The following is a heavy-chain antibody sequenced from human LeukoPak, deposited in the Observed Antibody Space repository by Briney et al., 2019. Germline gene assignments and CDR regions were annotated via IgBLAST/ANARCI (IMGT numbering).Heavy chain of an antibody. CDR2: ISSSGSTI. D-gene: IGHD3-22*01. Sequence: PGGSLRLSCAASGFTVSSYEMNWVRQAPGKGLEWVSYISSSGSTIYYADSVKGRFTISRDNAENSLYLQMNSLRAEDTAVYYCASTGEDDSSGYHREYWGQGTLVTVSS. CDR1: GFTVSSYE. V-gene: IGHV3-48*03. J-gene: IGHJ4*02. CDR3: ASTGEDDSSGYHREY.